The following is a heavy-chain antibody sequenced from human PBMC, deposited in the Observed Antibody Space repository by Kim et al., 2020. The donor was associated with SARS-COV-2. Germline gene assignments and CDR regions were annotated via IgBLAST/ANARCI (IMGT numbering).Heavy chain of an antibody. D-gene: IGHD3-3*01. J-gene: IGHJ6*03. CDR2: ISGYNGNI. CDR3: ARWKIRFLEWPPRANYYYYMDV. V-gene: IGHV1-18*01. Sequence: ASVKVSCKASGYTFTSYGISWVRQAPGQGLEWMGWISGYNGNINHAQKLQGRVTMTTDTSTSTAYMELRSLRSDDTAVYYCARWKIRFLEWPPRANYYYYMDVWGKGTTVTVSS. CDR1: GYTFTSYG.